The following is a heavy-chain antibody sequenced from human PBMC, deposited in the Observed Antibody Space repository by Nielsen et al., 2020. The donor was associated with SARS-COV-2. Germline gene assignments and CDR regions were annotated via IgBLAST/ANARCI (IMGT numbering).Heavy chain of an antibody. CDR3: ARDDVYYDILTGYHPYYYYGMDV. CDR2: IWYDGSNK. J-gene: IGHJ6*02. CDR1: GLTFSSYG. Sequence: GGSLRLSCAASGLTFSSYGMHWVRQAPGKGLEWVAVIWYDGSNKYYADSVKGRFTISRDNSKNTLYLQMNSLRAEDTAVYYCARDDVYYDILTGYHPYYYYGMDVWGQGTTVTVSS. D-gene: IGHD3-9*01. V-gene: IGHV3-33*01.